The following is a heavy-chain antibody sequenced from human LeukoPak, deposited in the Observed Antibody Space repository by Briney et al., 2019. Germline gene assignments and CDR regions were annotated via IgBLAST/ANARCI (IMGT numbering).Heavy chain of an antibody. CDR1: GGSISTYY. Sequence: KPSETLSLTCTVSGGSISTYYWSWIRQPPGKGLEWIACVYYSGSTNYNPSLKSRVTMSVDTSKNQFSLKLDSVTAADTAVYYCARRATRTGSVDYWGQGTLVTVSS. V-gene: IGHV4-59*08. CDR2: VYYSGST. D-gene: IGHD1-26*01. J-gene: IGHJ4*02. CDR3: ARRATRTGSVDY.